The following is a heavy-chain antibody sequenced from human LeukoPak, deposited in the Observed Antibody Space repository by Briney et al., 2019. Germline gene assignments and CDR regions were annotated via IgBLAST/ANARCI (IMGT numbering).Heavy chain of an antibody. V-gene: IGHV1-18*01. D-gene: IGHD5-18*01. CDR3: ARDRTKGYSYGSWFPYYYYYGMDV. Sequence: ASVKVSCKASGYTFTSYGISWVRQAPGQGLEWMGWISAYNGNTNYAQKLQGRVTMTTDTSTSTAYKELRSLRSDDTAVYYCARDRTKGYSYGSWFPYYYYYGMDVWGQGTTVTVSS. CDR1: GYTFTSYG. CDR2: ISAYNGNT. J-gene: IGHJ6*02.